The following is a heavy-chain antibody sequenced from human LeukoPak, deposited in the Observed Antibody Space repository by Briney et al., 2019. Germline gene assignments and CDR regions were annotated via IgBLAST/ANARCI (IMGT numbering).Heavy chain of an antibody. V-gene: IGHV4-34*01. D-gene: IGHD2-15*01. CDR1: GGSFSGYY. Sequence: SETLSLTCAVYGGSFSGYYWSWIRQPPGKGLGWIGEINHSGSTNYNPSLKSRVTISVDTSKNQFSLKLSSVTAADTAVYYCARGRRRIVFDPWGQGTLVTVSS. J-gene: IGHJ5*02. CDR2: INHSGST. CDR3: ARGRRRIVFDP.